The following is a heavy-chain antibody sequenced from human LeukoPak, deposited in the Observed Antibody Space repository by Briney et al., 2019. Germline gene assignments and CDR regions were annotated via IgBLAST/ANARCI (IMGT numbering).Heavy chain of an antibody. Sequence: QPGGSLRLSCAASGFTFAEYTMHWVRQAPGKGLEWVSLISWNGARIHYGDSVKGPFTISRDNSKNSLYLQMNSLRTEDTALYYCVKDLVAASENVRGWYPMDYWGQGTLVTVSS. CDR2: ISWNGARI. CDR1: GFTFAEYT. D-gene: IGHD6-19*01. CDR3: VKDLVAASENVRGWYPMDY. V-gene: IGHV3-43*01. J-gene: IGHJ4*02.